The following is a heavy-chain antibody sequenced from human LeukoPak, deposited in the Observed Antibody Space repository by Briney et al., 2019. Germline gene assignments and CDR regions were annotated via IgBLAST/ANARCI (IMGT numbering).Heavy chain of an antibody. CDR1: GFTFSGSP. D-gene: IGHD4/OR15-4a*01. V-gene: IGHV3-73*01. Sequence: PGGSLRLSCAASGFTFSGSPMHWVRQASGKGLEWVGRIRTKATSYDAAYAASVKGRFTISRDDSKNTAYLQMNSLKTEDTAMYYCSREGYGATGCYTNDYWGQGTLVTVSS. J-gene: IGHJ4*02. CDR3: SREGYGATGCYTNDY. CDR2: IRTKATSYDA.